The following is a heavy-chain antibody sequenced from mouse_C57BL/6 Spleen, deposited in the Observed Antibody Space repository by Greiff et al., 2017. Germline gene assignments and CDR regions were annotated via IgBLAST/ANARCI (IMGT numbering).Heavy chain of an antibody. CDR3: TRDGYYSNGDY. V-gene: IGHV5-9-1*02. J-gene: IGHJ4*01. Sequence: DVKLQESGEGLVKPGGSLKLSCAASGFTFSSYAMSWVRQTPEKRLEWVAYISSGGDYIYYADTVKGRFTISRDNARNTLYLQMSSLKSEDTAMYYCTRDGYYSNGDYWGQGTSVTVSS. CDR2: ISSGGDYI. D-gene: IGHD2-5*01. CDR1: GFTFSSYA.